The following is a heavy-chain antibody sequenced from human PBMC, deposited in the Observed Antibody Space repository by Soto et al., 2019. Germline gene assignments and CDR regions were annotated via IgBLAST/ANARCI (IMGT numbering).Heavy chain of an antibody. Sequence: PGESLKISCKGSGYSFTSYWIGWARQMPGKGLEWMGIIYPGDSDTRYSPSFQGQVTISADKSISTAYLQWSSLKASDTAMYYCASQYYYDSSGYPPGWAFDIWGQGTMVTVSS. D-gene: IGHD3-22*01. CDR2: IYPGDSDT. J-gene: IGHJ3*02. CDR1: GYSFTSYW. V-gene: IGHV5-51*01. CDR3: ASQYYYDSSGYPPGWAFDI.